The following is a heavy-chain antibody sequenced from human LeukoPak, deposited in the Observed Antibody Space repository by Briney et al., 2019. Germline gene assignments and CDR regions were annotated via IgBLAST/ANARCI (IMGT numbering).Heavy chain of an antibody. D-gene: IGHD6-19*01. CDR2: ISTGGPTI. CDR1: GFTFSNYD. CDR3: ARDRLVQGY. J-gene: IGHJ4*02. Sequence: GGSLRLSCAASGFTFSNYDMNWVRQAPGKGLEWGSYISTGGPTIYYADSVKGRFTISRDNAKNSLCLQMNSLRAEDTAVYYCARDRLVQGYWGQGTLVTVSS. V-gene: IGHV3-48*03.